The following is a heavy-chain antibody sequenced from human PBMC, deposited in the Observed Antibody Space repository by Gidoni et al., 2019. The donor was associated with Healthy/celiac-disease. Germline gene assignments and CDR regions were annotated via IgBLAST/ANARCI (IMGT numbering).Heavy chain of an antibody. V-gene: IGHV3-15*01. Sequence: EVQLVESGGGLVKPGGSLRLSCAASGFTFRNAWMSWVRQAPGKGLEWVGRIKSKTDGGTTEYAAPVKGRFTISRDDSKNTMYLQMNSLKTEDTAVYYCTTDPVERGSAFDPWGQGTLVTVSS. CDR3: TTDPVERGSAFDP. J-gene: IGHJ5*02. CDR1: GFTFRNAW. CDR2: IKSKTDGGTT. D-gene: IGHD3-10*01.